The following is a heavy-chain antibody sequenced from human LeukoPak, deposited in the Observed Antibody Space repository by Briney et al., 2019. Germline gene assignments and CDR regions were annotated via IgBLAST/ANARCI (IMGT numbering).Heavy chain of an antibody. CDR2: INPSGGST. J-gene: IGHJ4*02. CDR1: GYTFTSYY. V-gene: IGHV1-46*01. D-gene: IGHD3-10*01. Sequence: ASVKVSCKASGYTFTSYYMHWVRRAPGQGLEWMGIINPSGGSTSSAQKFQGRVTLTRDTSTSTVYMELSSLTSQDTAVYYCARDYHGSGSLTTFDYWGQGTLVTVSS. CDR3: ARDYHGSGSLTTFDY.